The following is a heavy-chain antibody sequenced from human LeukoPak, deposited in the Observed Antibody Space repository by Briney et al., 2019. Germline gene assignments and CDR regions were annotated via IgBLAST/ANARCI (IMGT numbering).Heavy chain of an antibody. Sequence: ASVKVSCKASGYTFTGYYMHWVRQAPGQGLEWMGWINPNSGGTNYAQKFQGRVTMTRDTSISTAYMELSRLRSDDTAVYYCARGHYDSWSGYYTAEAGGTDSHQSYNWFDPWGQGTLVTVSS. CDR3: ARGHYDSWSGYYTAEAGGTDSHQSYNWFDP. D-gene: IGHD3-3*01. CDR2: INPNSGGT. CDR1: GYTFTGYY. V-gene: IGHV1-2*02. J-gene: IGHJ5*02.